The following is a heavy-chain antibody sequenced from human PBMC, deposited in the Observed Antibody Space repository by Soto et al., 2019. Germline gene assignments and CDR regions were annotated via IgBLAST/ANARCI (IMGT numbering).Heavy chain of an antibody. D-gene: IGHD3-10*01. V-gene: IGHV4-59*12. CDR3: AREYMVRGARMDV. Sequence: PSETLSLTCTVSGGSISSYYWSWIRQPPGKGLEWIGYIYHSGSTYYNPSLKSRVTISVDRSKNQFSLKLSSVTAADTAVYYCAREYMVRGARMDVWGQGTTVTVSS. J-gene: IGHJ6*02. CDR2: IYHSGST. CDR1: GGSISSYY.